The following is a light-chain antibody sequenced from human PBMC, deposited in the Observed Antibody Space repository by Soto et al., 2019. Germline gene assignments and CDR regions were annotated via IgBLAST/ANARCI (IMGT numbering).Light chain of an antibody. Sequence: QSALTQPRSVSGSPGQSVTISCTGTSTNVGSYNFVSWYQQHPGKAPKFVIYDVSRRPSGVPDRFSGSRSGNTASLTISGLQAEDEADYYCCSYAGSYPVIFGGGTKVTVL. V-gene: IGLV2-11*01. J-gene: IGLJ2*01. CDR3: CSYAGSYPVI. CDR2: DVS. CDR1: STNVGSYNF.